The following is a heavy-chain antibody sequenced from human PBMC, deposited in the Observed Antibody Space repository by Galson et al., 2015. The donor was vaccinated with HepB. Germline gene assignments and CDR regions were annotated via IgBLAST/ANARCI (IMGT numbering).Heavy chain of an antibody. CDR1: GYTSTSRA. J-gene: IGHJ4*02. CDR2: INAGNGNT. Sequence: SVKVSCKASGYTSTSRAMHWVRQAPGQRLEWMGWINAGNGNTKYSQKFQGRVTITRDTSASTAYMELSSLRSEDTAMYYCARDSAGITMIYWGQGTLVTVSS. D-gene: IGHD3-22*01. V-gene: IGHV1-3*01. CDR3: ARDSAGITMIY.